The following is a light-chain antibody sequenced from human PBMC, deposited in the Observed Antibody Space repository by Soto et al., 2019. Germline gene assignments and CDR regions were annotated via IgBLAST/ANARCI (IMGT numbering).Light chain of an antibody. CDR1: QSVSSSY. Sequence: EMVLTQSPGTLSLSPGERATLSCRASQSVSSSYLDWYQQKPGQAPRLLIYAASSRATGIPDRFSGSGSGTDFTLSISRLEAEDFAVYYCQQYGSSPYTFGQGTKLEIK. CDR2: AAS. V-gene: IGKV3-20*01. CDR3: QQYGSSPYT. J-gene: IGKJ2*01.